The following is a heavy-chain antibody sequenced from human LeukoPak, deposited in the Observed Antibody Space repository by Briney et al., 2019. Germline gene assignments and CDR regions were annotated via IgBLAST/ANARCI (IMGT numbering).Heavy chain of an antibody. D-gene: IGHD2-15*01. V-gene: IGHV1-69*04. CDR3: ARVRCSGGSCYSGFDY. CDR1: GGTFSSYA. J-gene: IGHJ4*02. Sequence: SVKVSCKASGGTFSSYAISWVRQALGQGLEWMGRIIPILGIANYAQKFQGRVTITADKSTSTAYMELSSLRSEDTAVYYCARVRCSGGSCYSGFDYWGQGTLVTVSS. CDR2: IIPILGIA.